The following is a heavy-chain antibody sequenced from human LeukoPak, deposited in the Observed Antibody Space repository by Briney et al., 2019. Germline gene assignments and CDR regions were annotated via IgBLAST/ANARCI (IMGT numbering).Heavy chain of an antibody. CDR3: ARDLRDGYNVRYYYYYMDV. CDR2: ISSSSSYI. J-gene: IGHJ6*03. V-gene: IGHV3-21*01. D-gene: IGHD5-24*01. CDR1: GFTFSTNW. Sequence: GGSLRLSCAVSGFTFSTNWMNWVRQGPGQGLEWVSSISSSSSYIYYADSVKGRFTISRDNAKNSLYLQMNSLRAEDTAVYYCARDLRDGYNVRYYYYYMDVWGKGTTVTVSS.